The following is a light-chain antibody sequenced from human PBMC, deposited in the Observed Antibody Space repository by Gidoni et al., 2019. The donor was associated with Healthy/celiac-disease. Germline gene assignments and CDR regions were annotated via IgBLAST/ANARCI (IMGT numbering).Light chain of an antibody. CDR2: WAS. Sequence: DIVLTQSPDSLSLSLGERATINCKSSQSVLYSSNNKNYLAWYQQKPGQPPKLLIYWASIRASGVPDRFSGSGSGTDFTLTISSLQAEDVAVYYCQQYDSTPLFTFGPGTKVDIK. V-gene: IGKV4-1*01. J-gene: IGKJ3*01. CDR3: QQYDSTPLFT. CDR1: QSVLYSSNNKNY.